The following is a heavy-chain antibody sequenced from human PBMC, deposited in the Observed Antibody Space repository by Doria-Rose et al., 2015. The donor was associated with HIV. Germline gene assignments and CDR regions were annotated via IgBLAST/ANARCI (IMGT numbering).Heavy chain of an antibody. CDR2: IFSDDER. Sequence: QESGPVLVKPTETLTLTCTVSGVSLSSPGMGVSWIRQPPGKALEWLADIFSDDERSYKTSLRIRLTISRGTSKSQVVLTMTDMDPVDTATYYCARIKSSRWYHKYYFDFWGQGTLVTVSA. J-gene: IGHJ4*02. CDR3: ARIKSSRWYHKYYFDF. CDR1: GVSLSSPGMG. V-gene: IGHV2-26*01. D-gene: IGHD6-13*01.